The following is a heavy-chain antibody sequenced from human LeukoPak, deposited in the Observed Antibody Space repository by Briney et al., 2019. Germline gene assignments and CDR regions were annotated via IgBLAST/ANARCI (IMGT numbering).Heavy chain of an antibody. CDR2: VNNDGSIT. J-gene: IGHJ4*02. CDR3: ARDGPYDILTGYPGDY. Sequence: PGGSLRLSCAASRFSFSYYWMHWIRQVPGKGLVWVSRVNNDGSITSYADSVKDRFTISRDNAKNTLFLQMNSLRADDTAVYYCARDGPYDILTGYPGDYWGRGTLVTASS. CDR1: RFSFSYYW. V-gene: IGHV3-74*01. D-gene: IGHD3-9*01.